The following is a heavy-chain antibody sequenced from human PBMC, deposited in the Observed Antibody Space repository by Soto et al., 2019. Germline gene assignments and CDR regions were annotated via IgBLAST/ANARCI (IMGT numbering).Heavy chain of an antibody. CDR1: GGTFSSYA. V-gene: IGHV1-69*01. D-gene: IGHD3-9*01. CDR3: AIALRWTGYSYYYYYYGMDV. Sequence: QVQLVQSGAEVKKPGSSVKVSCKASGGTFSSYAISWVRQAPGQGLEWMGGIIPICGTANYEQKFQGRVTINADESKSTAYMELSSLRSEDTAVYYCAIALRWTGYSYYYYYYGMDVWGPGTTVTVSS. J-gene: IGHJ6*02. CDR2: IIPICGTA.